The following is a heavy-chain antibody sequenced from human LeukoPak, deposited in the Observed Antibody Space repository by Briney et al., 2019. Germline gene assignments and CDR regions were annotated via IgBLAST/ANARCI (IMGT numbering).Heavy chain of an antibody. CDR1: GHSIDSINTYY. CDR2: IRHSGTT. CDR3: ARTPPGRCPGSTCYPYFDY. D-gene: IGHD3-10*01. Sequence: SETLSLTCSVSGHSIDSINTYYWRWIRESPDKGLECIGFIRHSGTTNYNPSFRSRVNMSVDTSKNHFSLKLTSVTAADTAVYYCARTPPGRCPGSTCYPYFDYWGQGTLVTVSS. V-gene: IGHV4-59*01. J-gene: IGHJ4*02.